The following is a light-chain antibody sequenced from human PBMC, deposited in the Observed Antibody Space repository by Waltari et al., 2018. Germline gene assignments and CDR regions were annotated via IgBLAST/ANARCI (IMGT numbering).Light chain of an antibody. CDR3: YSPSTIGHRL. CDR1: SLRDDY. V-gene: IGLV3-19*01. Sequence: EMTEDEEVSGDGGKTVRITCQGDSLRDDYASWDQQKKGQARRMVSNGKNNLPSGIPDRFSGSSSGNTASLTITGTPAEDEADYYCYSPSTIGHRLFGGGTKLPVL. J-gene: IGLJ3*02. CDR2: GKN.